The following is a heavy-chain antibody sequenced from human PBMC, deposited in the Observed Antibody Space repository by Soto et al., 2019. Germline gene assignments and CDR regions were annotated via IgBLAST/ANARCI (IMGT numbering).Heavy chain of an antibody. D-gene: IGHD5-12*01. Sequence: SETLSLTCTVSGGSISSYYWSWIRQPPGKGLEWIGYIYYSGSTNYNPSLKSRVTISVDTSKNQFSLKLSSVTAADTAVYYCARGPSGYGGYDYDYWGQXTLVTVS. CDR3: ARGPSGYGGYDYDY. CDR1: GGSISSYY. CDR2: IYYSGST. V-gene: IGHV4-59*01. J-gene: IGHJ4*02.